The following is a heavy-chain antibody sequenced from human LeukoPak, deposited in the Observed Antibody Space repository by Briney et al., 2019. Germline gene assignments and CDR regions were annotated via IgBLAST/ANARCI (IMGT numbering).Heavy chain of an antibody. D-gene: IGHD3-10*01. CDR3: ARRITLVRGVYYKGMDV. CDR2: IYYTGST. V-gene: IGHV4-59*11. J-gene: IGHJ6*02. Sequence: SETLSLTCTVSGGSISSHYWSWIRQPPGKGLEWTGNIYYTGSTNYNPSLKRRVSISVDTSKNQFSLNLTSVTAADTAVYYCARRITLVRGVYYKGMDVWGQGTTVTVSS. CDR1: GGSISSHY.